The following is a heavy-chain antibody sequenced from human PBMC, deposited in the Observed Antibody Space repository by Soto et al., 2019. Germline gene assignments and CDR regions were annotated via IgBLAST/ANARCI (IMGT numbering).Heavy chain of an antibody. CDR2: IYYSGST. Sequence: QVQLQESGPGLVKPSQTLSLTCTVSGGSISSGDYYWSWIRQPPGKGLEWIGYIYYSGSTYYNPSHKSRVPRSVDTPTNQFYLKQSSVTAADTAVYYCARAQQLVVARYFDLWGRGTLVTVSS. CDR1: GGSISSGDYY. V-gene: IGHV4-30-4*01. J-gene: IGHJ2*01. CDR3: ARAQQLVVARYFDL. D-gene: IGHD6-13*01.